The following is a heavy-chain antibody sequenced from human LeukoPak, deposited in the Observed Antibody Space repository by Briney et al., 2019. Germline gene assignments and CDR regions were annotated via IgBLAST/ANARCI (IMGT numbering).Heavy chain of an antibody. J-gene: IGHJ4*02. D-gene: IGHD1-26*01. CDR3: VKESPYGSPRFYYFDY. Sequence: GGSLRLSCAVSGFSLSSNAMSWVRQAPGKGPEWVSAISRDTTYYAASVKGRFTISKDISKNTLSLQMNSLRAEDTAIYYCVKESPYGSPRFYYFDYWGQGILVTVSS. V-gene: IGHV3-23*01. CDR1: GFSLSSNA. CDR2: ISRDTT.